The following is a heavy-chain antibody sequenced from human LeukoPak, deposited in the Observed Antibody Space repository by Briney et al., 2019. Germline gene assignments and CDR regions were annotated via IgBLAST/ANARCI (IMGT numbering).Heavy chain of an antibody. V-gene: IGHV4-59*01. Sequence: SETLSLTCAVYGGSFSSYYWSWIRQPPGKGLEWIGYIYYSGSTNYNPSLKSRVTISVDTSKNQFSLKLSSVTAADTAVYYCARVAGSRDGYNRPFFDYWGQGTLVTVSS. CDR1: GGSFSSYY. CDR3: ARVAGSRDGYNRPFFDY. J-gene: IGHJ4*02. D-gene: IGHD5-24*01. CDR2: IYYSGST.